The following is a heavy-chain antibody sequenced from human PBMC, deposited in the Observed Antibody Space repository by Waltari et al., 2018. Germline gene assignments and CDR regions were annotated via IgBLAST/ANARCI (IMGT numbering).Heavy chain of an antibody. V-gene: IGHV4-30-4*08. CDR3: ARDRGYSGYDLLDAFDI. J-gene: IGHJ3*02. Sequence: QVQLQESGPGLVKPSPTLSLICTVSGGSISGADYYWSWVRQPPGKGLEWIGYIYYSGSTYYNPSLKSRVTISVDTSKNQFSLKLSSVTAADTAVYYCARDRGYSGYDLLDAFDIWGLGTIVTVSS. D-gene: IGHD5-12*01. CDR1: GGSISGADYY. CDR2: IYYSGST.